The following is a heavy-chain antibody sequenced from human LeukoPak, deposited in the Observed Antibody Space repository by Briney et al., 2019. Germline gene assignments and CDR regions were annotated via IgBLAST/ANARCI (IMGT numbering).Heavy chain of an antibody. CDR3: ARFDSYGYWYAFDI. J-gene: IGHJ3*02. CDR1: GFPFTGYY. Sequence: ASVKVSCKASGFPFTGYYMHWVRQAPGQGLEWMGIINPSGGSTSYAQKFQGRVTMTRDTSTSTVYMELSSLRSEDTAVYYCARFDSYGYWYAFDIWGQGTMVTVPS. CDR2: INPSGGST. D-gene: IGHD5-18*01. V-gene: IGHV1-46*01.